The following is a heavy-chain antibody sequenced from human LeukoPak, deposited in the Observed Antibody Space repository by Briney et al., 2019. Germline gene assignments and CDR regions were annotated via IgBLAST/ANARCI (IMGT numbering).Heavy chain of an antibody. CDR2: ISSSSSYI. Sequence: GGSLRLSCAASGFTFSDYNVNWVRQAPGKGLEWVSSISSSSSYIDYADSLKGRFTISRDNSKNSLFLQMNSLRAEDTAVYYCARANYDILTGYPPFDYWGQGTLVTVSS. CDR3: ARANYDILTGYPPFDY. J-gene: IGHJ4*02. V-gene: IGHV3-21*01. D-gene: IGHD3-9*01. CDR1: GFTFSDYN.